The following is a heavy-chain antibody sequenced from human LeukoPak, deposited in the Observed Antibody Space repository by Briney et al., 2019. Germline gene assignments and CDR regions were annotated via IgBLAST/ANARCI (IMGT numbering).Heavy chain of an antibody. CDR3: AKRRYCTSTSCHDFDY. J-gene: IGHJ4*02. D-gene: IGHD2-2*01. CDR1: GFTFRSCA. V-gene: IGHV3-23*01. Sequence: GGSLRLSCAASGFTFRSCAMNWVRQAPGKGLEWVSAISADGDSTYYADSVKGRFTISRDNSKNTLYLQMNSLRPGDTAVYYCAKRRYCTSTSCHDFDYWGQGTLVTVSS. CDR2: ISADGDST.